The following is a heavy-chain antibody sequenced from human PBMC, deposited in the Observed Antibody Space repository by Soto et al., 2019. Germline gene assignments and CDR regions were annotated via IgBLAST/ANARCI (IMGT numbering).Heavy chain of an antibody. V-gene: IGHV6-1*01. D-gene: IGHD3-3*02. Sequence: PSQSLSLTCAISWGSVSSNTATWKWVRQSPSRGLEWLGRTYYRSNWNFDYALSVKSRITINPDTSKNQFSLQLNSLTPEDTAVYYCAGELDIHHGLGYWGPGXSVTVSS. CDR1: WGSVSSNTAT. CDR3: AGELDIHHGLGY. CDR2: TYYRSNWNF. J-gene: IGHJ4*02.